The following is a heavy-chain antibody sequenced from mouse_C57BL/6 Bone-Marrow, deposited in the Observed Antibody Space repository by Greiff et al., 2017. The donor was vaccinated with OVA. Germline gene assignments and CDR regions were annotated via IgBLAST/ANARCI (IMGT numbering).Heavy chain of an antibody. CDR2: IRSGSSTI. CDR3: ARSRNYVYWYFDV. D-gene: IGHD2-1*01. Sequence: EVQGVESGGGLVKPGGSLKLSCAASGFTFSDSGMHWVRQAPEKGLEWVAYIRSGSSTIYYADTVKGRFTISRDNAKNTLFLQMTSLRSEDTAMDYCARSRNYVYWYFDVWGTGTTVTVSS. J-gene: IGHJ1*03. V-gene: IGHV5-17*01. CDR1: GFTFSDSG.